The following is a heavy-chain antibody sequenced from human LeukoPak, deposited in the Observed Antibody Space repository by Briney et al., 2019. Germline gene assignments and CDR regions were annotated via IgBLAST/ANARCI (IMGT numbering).Heavy chain of an antibody. CDR3: AKESDGSGTYYRSNYFDF. CDR1: GFTFSTYA. Sequence: TGGSLRLACAASGFTFSTYAMSWVRQAPGKGLEWVSTINGPGYYTYYADSVKGLFTISRDNSKNTLYLQVNSLRAEDTAIYYCAKESDGSGTYYRSNYFDFWGQGTLVTVSS. V-gene: IGHV3-23*01. J-gene: IGHJ4*02. CDR2: INGPGYYT. D-gene: IGHD3-10*01.